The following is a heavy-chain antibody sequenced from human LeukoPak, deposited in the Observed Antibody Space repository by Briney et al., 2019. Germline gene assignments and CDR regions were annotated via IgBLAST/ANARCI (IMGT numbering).Heavy chain of an antibody. Sequence: GGSLRLSCEASGITFSSYLMTWVRQAPGKGLEWVSAISGSGGSTYYAHSVKGRFTIPRDNSKNTLYLQMNSLRAEDTAVYYCAKSHHVTAIDYWGQGTLVTVSS. CDR1: GITFSSYL. D-gene: IGHD2-21*02. V-gene: IGHV3-23*01. CDR2: ISGSGGST. CDR3: AKSHHVTAIDY. J-gene: IGHJ4*02.